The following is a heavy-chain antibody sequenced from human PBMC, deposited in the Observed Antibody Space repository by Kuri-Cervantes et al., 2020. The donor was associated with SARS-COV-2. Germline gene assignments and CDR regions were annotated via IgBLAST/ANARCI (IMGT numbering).Heavy chain of an antibody. CDR2: ISYDGNE. Sequence: GGSLRLSCAASGFTFSTYGMHWVRQAPGKGLEWVALISYDGNEYYADSVRGRFTTSRDNSKNTLYLQLNNLRTEDTAVYYCAGFPEWELLPLDIWGQGTMVTVSS. CDR1: GFTFSTYG. V-gene: IGHV3-30*03. CDR3: AGFPEWELLPLDI. D-gene: IGHD1-26*01. J-gene: IGHJ3*02.